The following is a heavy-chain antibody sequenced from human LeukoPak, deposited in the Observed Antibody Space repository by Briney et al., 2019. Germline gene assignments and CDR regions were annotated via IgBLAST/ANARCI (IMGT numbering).Heavy chain of an antibody. CDR2: INPSGGST. V-gene: IGHV1-46*01. D-gene: IGHD5-24*01. CDR1: GYTFTSYY. J-gene: IGHJ4*02. CDR3: ARVGKRNAFDY. Sequence: ASVTVSCKASGYTFTSYYMHWVRQAPGQGLEWMGIINPSGGSTSYAQKFQGRVTMTRDTSTSTVYMELSSLRSEDTAVYYCARVGKRNAFDYWGQGTLVTVSS.